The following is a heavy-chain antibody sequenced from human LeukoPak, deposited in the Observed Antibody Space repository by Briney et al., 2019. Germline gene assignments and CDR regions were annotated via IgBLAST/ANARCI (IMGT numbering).Heavy chain of an antibody. CDR1: GGSISSYY. J-gene: IGHJ6*02. CDR3: ARQLDIVATGYYGMDV. Sequence: PSETLSLTCTVSGGSISSYYWSWIRQPPGKGLEWIGYTYYSGSTNYNPSLKSRVTISVDTSKNQFSLKLSSVTAADTAVYYCARQLDIVATGYYGMDVWGQGTTVTVSS. D-gene: IGHD5-12*01. V-gene: IGHV4-59*08. CDR2: TYYSGST.